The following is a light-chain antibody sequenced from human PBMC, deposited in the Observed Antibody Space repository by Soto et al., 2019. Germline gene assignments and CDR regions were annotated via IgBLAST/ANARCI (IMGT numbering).Light chain of an antibody. CDR3: QQRSNWPGYT. V-gene: IGKV3-11*01. CDR1: QSVSSY. CDR2: DAS. Sequence: EIVLTQSPATLSLSPGERATLSCRASQSVSSYLAWYQQKPGQAPRLLIYDASNRATGIPARFSGSGSVTDFTLTISSLEPEDCAVYYCQQRSNWPGYTFGQGTKLEIK. J-gene: IGKJ2*01.